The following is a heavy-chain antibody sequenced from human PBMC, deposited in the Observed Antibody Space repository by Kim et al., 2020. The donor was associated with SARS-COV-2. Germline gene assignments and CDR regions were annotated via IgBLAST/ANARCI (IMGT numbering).Heavy chain of an antibody. Sequence: SETLSLTCAVYGGSFSGYYWSWIRQPPGKGLEWIGEINHSGSTNYNPSLKSRVTISVDTSKNQFSLKLSSVTAADTAVYYCARGGLGISFDPWGQGTLVTVSS. CDR2: INHSGST. CDR3: ARGGLGISFDP. J-gene: IGHJ5*02. CDR1: GGSFSGYY. V-gene: IGHV4-34*01. D-gene: IGHD7-27*01.